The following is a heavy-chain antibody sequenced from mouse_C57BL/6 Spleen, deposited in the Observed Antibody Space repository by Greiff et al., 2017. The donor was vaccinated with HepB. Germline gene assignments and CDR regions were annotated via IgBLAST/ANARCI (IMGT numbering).Heavy chain of an antibody. J-gene: IGHJ3*01. CDR3: AEYGREGSGFAY. CDR1: GYTFTDYY. CDR2: INPNNGGT. D-gene: IGHD1-1*01. Sequence: EVMLQQSGPELVKPGASVKISCKASGYTFTDYYMNWVKQSHGKSLEWIGDINPNNGGTSYNQKFKGKATLTVDKSSSTAYMELRSLTSEDSAVYYCAEYGREGSGFAYWGQGTLVTVSA. V-gene: IGHV1-26*01.